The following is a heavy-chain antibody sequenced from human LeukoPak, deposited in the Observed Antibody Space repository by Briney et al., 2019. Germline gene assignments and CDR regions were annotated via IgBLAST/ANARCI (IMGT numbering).Heavy chain of an antibody. CDR1: GGSISSYY. J-gene: IGHJ3*02. V-gene: IGHV4-4*07. CDR2: IYTSGST. D-gene: IGHD1-14*01. Sequence: PSETLSLTCTVSGGSISSYYWSWIRQPAGKGLEWIGRIYTSGSTNYNPSLKSRVTMSVDTSKNQFSLKLSSVTAADTAVYYCARDRITETTWDAFDIWGQGTMVTVSS. CDR3: ARDRITETTWDAFDI.